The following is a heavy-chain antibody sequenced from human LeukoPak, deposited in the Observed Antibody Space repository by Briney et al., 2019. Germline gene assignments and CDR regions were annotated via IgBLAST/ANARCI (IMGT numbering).Heavy chain of an antibody. D-gene: IGHD2-15*01. CDR1: GYSFITYK. J-gene: IGHJ4*02. V-gene: IGHV5-51*01. Sequence: GESLKISCKGPGYSFITYKIGWVRPMPGKGLEWMGIIYPGDSDTRYSPSFQGQVPISVDKSISTAYLRWSSLKASDSGMFYCAVERYCSGGTCHWSPDFWDQGTLVTVSS. CDR2: IYPGDSDT. CDR3: AVERYCSGGTCHWSPDF.